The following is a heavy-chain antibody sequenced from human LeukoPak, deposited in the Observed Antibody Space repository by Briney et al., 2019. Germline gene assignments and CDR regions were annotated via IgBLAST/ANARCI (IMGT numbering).Heavy chain of an antibody. J-gene: IGHJ4*02. V-gene: IGHV3-7*01. CDR2: IKYDGNEK. CDR3: AREESPYYGPYLH. Sequence: GGSLRLSCAASEFTFNTYWMSWVRQAPGKGLEWVANIKYDGNEKYYLESLKGRFTISRDNAKNSLFLQMNSLRAEDTAVYYCAREESPYYGPYLHWGQGALVTVSS. CDR1: EFTFNTYW. D-gene: IGHD1-26*01.